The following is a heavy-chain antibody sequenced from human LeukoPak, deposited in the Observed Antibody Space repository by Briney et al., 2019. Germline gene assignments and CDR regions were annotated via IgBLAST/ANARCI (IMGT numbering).Heavy chain of an antibody. Sequence: SETLSLTCAVSGGSISSSNWWSWVRQPPGKGLEWIGEINHSGSTNYNPSLKSRVTISVDTSKNQFSLKLSSVTAADTAVYYCARIHCSSTSCHHYWGQGTLVTVSS. D-gene: IGHD2-2*01. J-gene: IGHJ4*02. CDR2: INHSGST. CDR1: GGSISSSNW. V-gene: IGHV4-4*02. CDR3: ARIHCSSTSCHHY.